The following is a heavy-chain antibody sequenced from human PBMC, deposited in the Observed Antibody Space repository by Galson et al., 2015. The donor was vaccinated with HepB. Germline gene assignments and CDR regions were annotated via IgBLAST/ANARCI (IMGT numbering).Heavy chain of an antibody. CDR3: ATLLGGYSGSRYDWHDAFDI. J-gene: IGHJ3*02. Sequence: QSGAEVKKPGESLRISCKGSGYSFTSYWISWVRQMPGKGLEWMGRIDPSDSYTNYSPSFQGHVTISADKSISTAYLQWSSLKASDTAMYYCATLLGGYSGSRYDWHDAFDIWGQGTMVTVSS. V-gene: IGHV5-10-1*01. CDR1: GYSFTSYW. D-gene: IGHD1-26*01. CDR2: IDPSDSYT.